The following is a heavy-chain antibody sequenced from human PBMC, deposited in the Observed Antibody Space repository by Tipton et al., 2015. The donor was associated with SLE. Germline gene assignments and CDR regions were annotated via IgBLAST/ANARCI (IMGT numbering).Heavy chain of an antibody. D-gene: IGHD6-19*01. V-gene: IGHV4-4*02. Sequence: TLSLTCAVSGGSISSSNWWSWVRQPPGKGLEWIGEIYHSGSTNYDPSLKSRVTISVDTSKNQFSLKLSSVTAADTAVYYCARGISSGWWNYWGQGNLVTVSS. CDR2: IYHSGST. CDR3: ARGISSGWWNY. CDR1: GGSISSSNW. J-gene: IGHJ4*02.